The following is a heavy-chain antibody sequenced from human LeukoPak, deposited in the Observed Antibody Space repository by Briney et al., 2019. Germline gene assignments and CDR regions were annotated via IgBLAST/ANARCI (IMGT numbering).Heavy chain of an antibody. CDR2: ISYDGGNK. D-gene: IGHD3-3*01. CDR3: AKSYDLFDY. Sequence: AGGSLRLSCAASGFTFSSYGMHWVRQAPGKGLEWVAVISYDGGNKYYADSVKGRFTISRDNSKNTLYLQMNSLRAEDTAVYYCAKSYDLFDYWGQGTLVTVSS. CDR1: GFTFSSYG. J-gene: IGHJ4*02. V-gene: IGHV3-30*18.